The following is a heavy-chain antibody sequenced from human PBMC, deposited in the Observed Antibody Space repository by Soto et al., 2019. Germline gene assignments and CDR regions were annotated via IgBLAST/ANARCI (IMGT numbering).Heavy chain of an antibody. CDR2: VNPKRGDA. CDR1: GYKFTDYY. V-gene: IGHV1-2*04. Sequence: QVLLVQSGAEVKKPGASVKVSCKASGYKFTDYYIHWVRQAPGQGPEWMGWVNPKRGDAVYAQKFQGWVTMTRETATTTAYLEVNRLKSDDTAVYYCARDPGIPGRYWYFDLWGRGTLVTVSS. J-gene: IGHJ2*01. D-gene: IGHD1-20*01. CDR3: ARDPGIPGRYWYFDL.